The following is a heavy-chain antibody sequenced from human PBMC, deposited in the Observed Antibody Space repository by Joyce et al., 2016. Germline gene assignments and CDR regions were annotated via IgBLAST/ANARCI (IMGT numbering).Heavy chain of an antibody. Sequence: QVPLLESGGGVAQPGRSLRLSCAASEFAFSSHAMNWVRQAPGKGLEGGAVMSYDGSHQYYADSVRGRFTISRDNSQNTLYLQMNSLRVEDTAVYYCTRSSRTGYTAGWPDFDYWGQGTLVTVSS. CDR1: EFAFSSHA. CDR2: MSYDGSHQ. CDR3: TRSSRTGYTAGWPDFDY. D-gene: IGHD2-2*02. V-gene: IGHV3-30*03. J-gene: IGHJ4*02.